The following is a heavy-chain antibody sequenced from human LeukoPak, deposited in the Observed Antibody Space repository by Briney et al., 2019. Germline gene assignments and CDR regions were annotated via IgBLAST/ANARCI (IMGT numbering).Heavy chain of an antibody. D-gene: IGHD6-13*01. CDR2: MNPNSGNT. CDR1: GYTFTNYD. J-gene: IGHJ6*03. CDR3: ARALDSSSWYYYYMDV. V-gene: IGHV1-8*03. Sequence: ASVTVSCKASGYTFTNYDINWVRQATGQGLEWMGWMNPNSGNTGYAQKFQGRVTITRNTSISTAYMELSSLRSEDTAVYYCARALDSSSWYYYYMDVWGKGTTVTVSS.